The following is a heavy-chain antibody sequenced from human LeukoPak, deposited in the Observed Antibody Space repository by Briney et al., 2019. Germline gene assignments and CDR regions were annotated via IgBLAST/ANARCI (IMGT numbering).Heavy chain of an antibody. CDR2: IYYSGNT. CDR3: ARAPQLWSNAFDF. Sequence: SETLSLTCTVSGGSINSGDSYWTWIRQPPGKGLQWLGYIYYSGNTYYNPSLKSRVIISVDTSKNQFSLKLSSVTAADTAVYYCARAPQLWSNAFDFWGQGTMVTVSS. D-gene: IGHD1-1*01. V-gene: IGHV4-30-4*08. CDR1: GGSINSGDSY. J-gene: IGHJ3*01.